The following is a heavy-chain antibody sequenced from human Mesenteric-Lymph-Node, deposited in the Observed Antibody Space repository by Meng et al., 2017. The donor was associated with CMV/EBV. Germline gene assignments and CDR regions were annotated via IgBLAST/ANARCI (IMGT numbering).Heavy chain of an antibody. CDR3: ARGSSYDILTGYFDY. CDR1: GGSFSGYY. V-gene: IGHV4-34*01. CDR2: INHSGST. J-gene: IGHJ4*02. D-gene: IGHD3-9*01. Sequence: QVQLHPVGAGLVKPSETLSVTCAVYGGSFSGYYWNWIRQSPEKGLEWIGEINHSGSTTYNPSFTSRIIISVDTSTNQISLNMSSVTAADTAVYYCARGSSYDILTGYFDYWGQGALVTVSS.